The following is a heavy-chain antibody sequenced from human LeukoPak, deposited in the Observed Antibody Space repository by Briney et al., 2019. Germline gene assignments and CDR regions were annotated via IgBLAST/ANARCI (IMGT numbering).Heavy chain of an antibody. CDR2: ISSSSSTI. V-gene: IGHV3-48*04. Sequence: PGGSLRLSCAASGFTFSSYSMNWVRQAPGKGLEWVSYISSSSSTIYYADSVKGRFTISRDNAKSSLYLQMNSLRAEDTAVYYCARGGGVGATTVDYWGQGTLVTVSS. D-gene: IGHD1-26*01. J-gene: IGHJ4*02. CDR1: GFTFSSYS. CDR3: ARGGGVGATTVDY.